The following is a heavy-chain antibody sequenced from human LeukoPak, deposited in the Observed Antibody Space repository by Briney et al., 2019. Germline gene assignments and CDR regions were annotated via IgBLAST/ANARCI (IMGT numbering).Heavy chain of an antibody. Sequence: SETLSLTCTVSGGSISSSSYYWGWIRQPPGKGLEWIGSIYYSGSTYYNPSLRSRVTISVDTSKNQFSLKLSSVTAADTAVYYCARLFSDTAIVYYYYYGMDVWGQGTTVTVSS. J-gene: IGHJ6*02. CDR2: IYYSGST. V-gene: IGHV4-39*07. CDR1: GGSISSSSYY. CDR3: ARLFSDTAIVYYYYYGMDV. D-gene: IGHD5-18*01.